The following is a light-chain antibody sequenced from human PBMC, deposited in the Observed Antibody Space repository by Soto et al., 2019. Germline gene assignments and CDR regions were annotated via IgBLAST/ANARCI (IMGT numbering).Light chain of an antibody. V-gene: IGLV2-14*01. CDR2: EVS. CDR1: SSDVGGYNY. J-gene: IGLJ3*02. Sequence: QSALTQPASVSGSPGQSITISCTGTSSDVGGYNYVSWYQQHPGKAPKLMIYEVSNRPSGVSNRFSGSKSGNTASLTISGLQADEEEDYYCSSYTSSSNPWVFGGGTKLTVL. CDR3: SSYTSSSNPWV.